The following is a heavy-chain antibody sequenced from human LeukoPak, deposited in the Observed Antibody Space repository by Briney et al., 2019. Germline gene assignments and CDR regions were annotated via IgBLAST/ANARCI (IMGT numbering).Heavy chain of an antibody. CDR1: GFTFSSYS. CDR3: ARVGGSGSYLQPTDY. CDR2: ISSSSIYI. V-gene: IGHV3-21*01. J-gene: IGHJ4*02. Sequence: SGRSLRLSCAASGFTFSSYSMNWVRQAAGKGLEWVSSISSSSIYIYYADSVKGRFTTYRNNAKNSLYQQINSLRAEDTAVHYCARVGGSGSYLQPTDYWGQGTLVTVSS. D-gene: IGHD3-10*01.